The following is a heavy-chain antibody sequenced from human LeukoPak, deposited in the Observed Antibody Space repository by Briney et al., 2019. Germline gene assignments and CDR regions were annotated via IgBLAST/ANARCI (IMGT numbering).Heavy chain of an antibody. CDR1: GYSFTRYT. D-gene: IGHD3-10*01. J-gene: IGHJ4*02. Sequence: PGQSPKISRKGSGYSFTRYTIGAVPAMPGKGLEWIWIIYPGDSDTTYSLSFQGQVTISADKSISTAYLQWSSLKASDTAMYYCARPADEDYYGPFDYWGQGTLVTVSS. CDR2: IYPGDSDT. CDR3: ARPADEDYYGPFDY. V-gene: IGHV5-51*03.